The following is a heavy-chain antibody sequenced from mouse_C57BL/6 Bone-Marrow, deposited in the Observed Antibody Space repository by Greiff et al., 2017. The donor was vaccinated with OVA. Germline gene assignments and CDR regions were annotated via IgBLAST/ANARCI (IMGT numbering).Heavy chain of an antibody. J-gene: IGHJ3*01. CDR3: ARSGRLRRFAH. CDR1: GYTFTSYW. CDR2: IHPNSGST. D-gene: IGHD2-2*01. Sequence: VQLQQSGAELVKPGASVKLSCKASGYTFTSYWMHWVKQRPGQGLEWIGMIHPNSGSTNYNEKFKSKATLTVDKSSSTAYMQLSSLTSEDSAVYYCARSGRLRRFAHWGQGTLVTVAA. V-gene: IGHV1-64*01.